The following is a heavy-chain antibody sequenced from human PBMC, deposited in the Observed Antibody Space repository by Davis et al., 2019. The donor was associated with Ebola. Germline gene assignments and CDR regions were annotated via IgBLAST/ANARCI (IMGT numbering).Heavy chain of an antibody. J-gene: IGHJ3*02. CDR2: ISASGGST. Sequence: PGGSLRLSCAASGYTFYNYAMSWVRQAPGKGLEWVSAISASGGSTYYADSVRGRFAVSRDNSKNTLYLQMNGLRVEDTAIYFCVKDTSNIWFDIWGQGTMVTVSS. CDR3: VKDTSNIWFDI. CDR1: GYTFYNYA. V-gene: IGHV3-23*01. D-gene: IGHD1-26*01.